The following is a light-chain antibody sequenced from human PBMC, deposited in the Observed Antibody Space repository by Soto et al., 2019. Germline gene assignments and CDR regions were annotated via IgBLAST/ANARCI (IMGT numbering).Light chain of an antibody. CDR2: DVS. V-gene: IGLV2-8*01. CDR3: SSYAGNNDFVL. CDR1: SSDVGNYNY. J-gene: IGLJ2*01. Sequence: QSALTQPPSASGSPGQSVAISCTGTSSDVGNYNYVSWFQQHPGKTPKLIIYDVSKRPSGVPDRFSGSKSGNTASLTVSVLQADDEADYYCSSYAGNNDFVLFGGGTKVTVL.